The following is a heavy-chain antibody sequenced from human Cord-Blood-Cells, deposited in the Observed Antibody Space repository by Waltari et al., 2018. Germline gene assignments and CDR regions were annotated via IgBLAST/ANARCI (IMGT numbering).Heavy chain of an antibody. CDR1: GFTFSSYA. D-gene: IGHD6-13*01. V-gene: IGHV3-30-3*01. CDR3: AREMAAGPIDY. Sequence: QVQLVESGGGVVQPGRSLRLSCAASGFTFSSYAMHWVRQAPGKGRRWVAVISDDGSNKYYADSVKGRFTISRDNSKNTLYLQMNSLRAEDTAVYYCAREMAAGPIDYWGQGTLVTVSS. J-gene: IGHJ4*02. CDR2: ISDDGSNK.